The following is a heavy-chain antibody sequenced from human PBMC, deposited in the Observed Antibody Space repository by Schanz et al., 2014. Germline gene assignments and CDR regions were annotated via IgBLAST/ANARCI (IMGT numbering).Heavy chain of an antibody. CDR3: AKVRGDQRGAFDS. D-gene: IGHD4-17*01. Sequence: EVQLVESGGGLIQPGGSLRLSCAASGFTFSYYNMNWVRQAPGKALEWVSGISWNSVSIGYADSVKGRFTISRDNAKNSLYLQMNSLRVDDTAFYFCAKVRGDQRGAFDSWGQGTLVTVSS. CDR2: ISWNSVSI. V-gene: IGHV3-9*01. CDR1: GFTFSYYN. J-gene: IGHJ4*02.